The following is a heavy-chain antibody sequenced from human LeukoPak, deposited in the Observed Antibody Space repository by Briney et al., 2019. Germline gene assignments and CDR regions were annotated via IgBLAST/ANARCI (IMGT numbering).Heavy chain of an antibody. CDR1: GYTFSGYG. Sequence: ASVKVSCKASGYTFSGYGMSWVRQAPGQGLEWMGRVSPYNGNTYYSQRFQDRVIITKDTSTGTAYMDLRDLRTDDTAMYYCARNGRVRRVVKDLFEYWGQGTLVAVSS. J-gene: IGHJ4*02. V-gene: IGHV1-18*01. D-gene: IGHD3-10*01. CDR3: ARNGRVRRVVKDLFEY. CDR2: VSPYNGNT.